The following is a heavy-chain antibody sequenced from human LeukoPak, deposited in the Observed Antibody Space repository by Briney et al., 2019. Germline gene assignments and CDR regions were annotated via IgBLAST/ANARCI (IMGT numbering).Heavy chain of an antibody. V-gene: IGHV3-30*18. CDR2: ISYDGSNK. CDR1: GFTFSSYG. Sequence: GRSLRLSCAASGFTFSSYGMHWVRQAPGKGLEWVAVISYDGSNKYYADSVKGRFTISRDNSKNTLYLQMNSLRAEDTAVYYCAKDLVDRGVTLDYWGQGTLVTVSS. J-gene: IGHJ4*02. D-gene: IGHD3-10*01. CDR3: AKDLVDRGVTLDY.